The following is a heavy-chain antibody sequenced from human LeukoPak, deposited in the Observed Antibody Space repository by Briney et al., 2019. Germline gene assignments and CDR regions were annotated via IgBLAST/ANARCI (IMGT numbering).Heavy chain of an antibody. V-gene: IGHV3-23*01. CDR3: ARDLGGSYYDFWSGYYLGHYYYYYGMDV. CDR2: ISGSGGST. D-gene: IGHD3-3*01. Sequence: GGSLRLSCAASGFTFSSYAMSWVRQAPGKGLEWVSAISGSGGSTYYADSVKGRFTISRDNSKNTLYLQMNSLRAEDTAVYYCARDLGGSYYDFWSGYYLGHYYYYYGMDVWGQGTTVTVSS. CDR1: GFTFSSYA. J-gene: IGHJ6*02.